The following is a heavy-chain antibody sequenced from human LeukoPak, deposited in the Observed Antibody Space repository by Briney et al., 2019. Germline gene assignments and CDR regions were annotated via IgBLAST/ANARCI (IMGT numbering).Heavy chain of an antibody. CDR1: GFTFSSYE. V-gene: IGHV3-48*03. CDR3: ARGNSITMIVVVITSYFDY. CDR2: ISSSGSTI. D-gene: IGHD3-22*01. Sequence: GGSLRLSCAASGFTFSSYEMNWVRQAPGKGLEWVSYISSSGSTIYYADSVKGRFTISRDNAKNSLYLQMNSLRAEDTAVYYCARGNSITMIVVVITSYFDYWGQGTLVTVSS. J-gene: IGHJ4*02.